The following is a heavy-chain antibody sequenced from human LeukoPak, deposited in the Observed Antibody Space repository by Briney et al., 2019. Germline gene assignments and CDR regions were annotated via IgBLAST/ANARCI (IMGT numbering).Heavy chain of an antibody. D-gene: IGHD2-2*01. J-gene: IGHJ5*02. V-gene: IGHV3-23*01. CDR1: GFTFSSYA. CDR2: IIGSGGST. Sequence: GGSLRLSCAASGFTFSSYAMSWGRQAPGEGLEWVSAIIGSGGSTYYADSVKGRFTISRDNSKNTLYLQMHSLRAEDTAVYYCAKNIVVVPAADGPNWFDPWGQGTLVTVSS. CDR3: AKNIVVVPAADGPNWFDP.